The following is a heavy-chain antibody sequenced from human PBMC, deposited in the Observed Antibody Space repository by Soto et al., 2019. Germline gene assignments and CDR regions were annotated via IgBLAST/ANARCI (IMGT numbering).Heavy chain of an antibody. CDR1: GYTFTGYY. J-gene: IGHJ4*02. Sequence: ASVKVSCKASGYTFTGYYMHWVRQAPGQGLEWMGWINPNSGGTNYAQKFQGWVTMTRDTSISTAYMELSRLRSDDTAVYYCARGRAAAGTNTKYFDYWGQGTLVTV. CDR3: ARGRAAAGTNTKYFDY. V-gene: IGHV1-2*04. D-gene: IGHD6-13*01. CDR2: INPNSGGT.